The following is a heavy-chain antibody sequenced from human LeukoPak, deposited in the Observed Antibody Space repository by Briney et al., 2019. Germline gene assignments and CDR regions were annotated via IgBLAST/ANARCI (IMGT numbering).Heavy chain of an antibody. CDR1: GASISDYH. D-gene: IGHD3-22*01. V-gene: IGHV4-4*07. Sequence: SETLSLTCSVSGASISDYHWTWIRQPAGKGLEWIGRIYTSGSANYSPSLKSRVTMSVDTSKNQFSLRLSSVTAADTAVYYCAKEDYYDSSGAMAFDYWGQGTLVTVSS. CDR3: AKEDYYDSSGAMAFDY. CDR2: IYTSGSA. J-gene: IGHJ4*02.